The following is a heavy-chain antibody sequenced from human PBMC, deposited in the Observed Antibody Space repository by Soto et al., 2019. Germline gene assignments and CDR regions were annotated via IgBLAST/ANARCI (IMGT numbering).Heavy chain of an antibody. V-gene: IGHV3-48*03. CDR2: ISSSDGTV. D-gene: IGHD3-10*01. CDR3: TRDFYFYYFDN. J-gene: IGHJ4*02. Sequence: GSLRLSCAASGFTFSSFEMNWVRQAPGKGLEWISHISSSDGTVYYADSVKGRFTISRDNAKMSLYLQMNSLRAEDTAVYYCTRDFYFYYFDNWGQGTVVTVSS. CDR1: GFTFSSFE.